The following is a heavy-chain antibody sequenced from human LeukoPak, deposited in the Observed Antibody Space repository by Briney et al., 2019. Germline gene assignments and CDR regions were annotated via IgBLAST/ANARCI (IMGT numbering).Heavy chain of an antibody. CDR1: GGSISSGDYY. J-gene: IGHJ5*02. Sequence: SETLSLTCTVSGGSISSGDYYWSWIRQPPGKGLEWIGYIYYGGSTYYNPSLKSRVTISVDTSKNQFSLKLSSVTAADTAVYYCAGRLVSVGGNWFDPWGQGTLVTVSS. D-gene: IGHD6-19*01. CDR2: IYYGGST. V-gene: IGHV4-30-4*01. CDR3: AGRLVSVGGNWFDP.